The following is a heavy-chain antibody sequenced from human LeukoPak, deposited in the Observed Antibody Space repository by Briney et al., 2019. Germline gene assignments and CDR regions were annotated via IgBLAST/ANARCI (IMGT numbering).Heavy chain of an antibody. CDR1: GFTFSSYS. CDR3: ARGTVPADTKFDY. D-gene: IGHD2-2*01. J-gene: IGHJ4*02. Sequence: PGGSLRLSCAASGFTFSSYSMNWVRQAPGKGLEWVSSISGSSNYIYYADPVKGRFTISRDNAKNSLYLQMNSLRAEDTAVYYCARGTVPADTKFDYWGQGTLVTVSS. V-gene: IGHV3-21*01. CDR2: ISGSSNYI.